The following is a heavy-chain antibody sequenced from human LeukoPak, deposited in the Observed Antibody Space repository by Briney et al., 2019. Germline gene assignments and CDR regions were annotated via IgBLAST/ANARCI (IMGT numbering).Heavy chain of an antibody. CDR1: GFPLSSYS. Sequence: GGPLRLCCAAAGFPLSSYSINWVRLAPGNGLEWVSYINIDSITVNYADSVKGRFSIARDNAKNPLYLQMNSLRADDTAVYYCSTAKFDNWGQGTLVTVSS. V-gene: IGHV3-48*01. J-gene: IGHJ4*02. CDR3: STAKFDN. CDR2: INIDSITV.